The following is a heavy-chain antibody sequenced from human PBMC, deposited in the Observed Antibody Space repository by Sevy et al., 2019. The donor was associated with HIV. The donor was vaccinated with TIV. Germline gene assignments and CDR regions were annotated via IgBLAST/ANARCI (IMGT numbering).Heavy chain of an antibody. CDR2: INSDGSST. D-gene: IGHD3-10*01. CDR3: ARDRSLSMVQGVIHDY. V-gene: IGHV3-74*01. CDR1: GFTFSSYW. J-gene: IGHJ4*02. Sequence: GGSLRLSCAASGFTFSSYWMHWVRQAPGKGLVWVSRINSDGSSTSYADSVKGRFTISRDNAKNTLYLQMNSLRAEDTAVYYCARDRSLSMVQGVIHDYWGQGTLVTVSS.